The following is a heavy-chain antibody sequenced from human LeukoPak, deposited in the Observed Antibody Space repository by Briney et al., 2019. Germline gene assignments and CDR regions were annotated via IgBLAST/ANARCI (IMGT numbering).Heavy chain of an antibody. CDR1: GGSISSYY. CDR3: AGAYYYGSGSYYPKPYFDY. D-gene: IGHD3-10*01. Sequence: SETLSLTCTVSGGSISSYYWSWVRQPPGKGLEWIGYIYYSGSTNYNPSLTSRVTISVDTSKNQFSLKLSSVTAADTAAYYCAGAYYYGSGSYYPKPYFDYWGQGTLVTVSS. CDR2: IYYSGST. V-gene: IGHV4-59*08. J-gene: IGHJ4*02.